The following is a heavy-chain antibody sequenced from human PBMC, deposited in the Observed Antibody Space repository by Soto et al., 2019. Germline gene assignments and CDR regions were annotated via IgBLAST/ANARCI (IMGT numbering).Heavy chain of an antibody. Sequence: EVQLLESGGGLVQPGGSLRLSCAASGFTFSSYWMTWVRQAPVKGLEWVANIKQDGSEKYYMDSVKGRFTISRDNAKNSLYLQMNSLRAEDTAVYYCARDLRLSDDYWGQGTLVTVSS. V-gene: IGHV3-7*01. J-gene: IGHJ4*02. CDR2: IKQDGSEK. CDR1: GFTFSSYW. D-gene: IGHD5-12*01. CDR3: ARDLRLSDDY.